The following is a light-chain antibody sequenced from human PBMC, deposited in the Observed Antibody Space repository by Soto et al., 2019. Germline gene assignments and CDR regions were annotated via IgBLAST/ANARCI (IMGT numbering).Light chain of an antibody. V-gene: IGKV2D-29*02. CDR3: MQSTQLPPT. CDR1: QRLLHFTGDTF. CDR2: EVS. J-gene: IGKJ5*01. Sequence: DVVMTQTPLSLSVAPGQPASRACKSRQRLLHFTGDTFLFWYLQKPGQSPQLLIYEVSTRVSGVPDRFSGSGSGTDFTLEISRVETDDVGIYYCMQSTQLPPTFGQGTRLEIK.